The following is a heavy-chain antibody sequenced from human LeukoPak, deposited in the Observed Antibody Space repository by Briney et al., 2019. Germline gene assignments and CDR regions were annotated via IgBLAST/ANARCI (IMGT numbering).Heavy chain of an antibody. V-gene: IGHV1-69*05. CDR2: IIPIFGTA. CDR1: GGTFSSYA. CDR3: AREGTIFGVVPPICYFDY. D-gene: IGHD3-3*01. Sequence: GASVKVSCKASGGTFSSYAISWVRQAPGQGLEWMGGIIPIFGTANYAQKFQGRVTITTDESTSTAYMELSSLRSEDTAVYYCAREGTIFGVVPPICYFDYWGQGTLVTVSS. J-gene: IGHJ4*02.